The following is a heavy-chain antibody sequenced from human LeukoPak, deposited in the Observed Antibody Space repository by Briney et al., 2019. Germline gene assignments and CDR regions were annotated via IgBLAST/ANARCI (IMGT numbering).Heavy chain of an antibody. CDR2: IYFSGRT. Sequence: SETLSLTCTVSGGSISSSSYSWGWIRQPPGKGLEWIGSIYFSGRTYYNPSLESRVTISVDTSKNQFFLKLSSVTAADTAVYYCARDQVRGELLGDYWGQGTLVTVSS. D-gene: IGHD1-26*01. CDR1: GGSISSSSYS. J-gene: IGHJ4*02. V-gene: IGHV4-39*07. CDR3: ARDQVRGELLGDY.